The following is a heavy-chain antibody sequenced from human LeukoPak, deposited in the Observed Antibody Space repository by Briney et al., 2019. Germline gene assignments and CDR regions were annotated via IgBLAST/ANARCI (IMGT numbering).Heavy chain of an antibody. CDR2: ISAYNGNT. J-gene: IGHJ4*02. V-gene: IGHV1-18*01. D-gene: IGHD2-15*01. CDR3: ARDERQYCSGVTCSSFDY. CDR1: GYTFANYG. Sequence: ASVKVSCKASGYTFANYGVSWVRQAPGQGPEWMGWISAYNGNTNYAQKFQGRVTLTTDTSTSTDYMELRSLRSDDTAVYYCARDERQYCSGVTCSSFDYWGQGTLVTVSS.